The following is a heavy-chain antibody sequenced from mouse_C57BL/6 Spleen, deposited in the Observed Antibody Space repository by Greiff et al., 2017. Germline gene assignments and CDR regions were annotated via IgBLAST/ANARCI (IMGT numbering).Heavy chain of an antibody. CDR3: ARGGYYDYDERYFDD. CDR2: IYPGSGST. D-gene: IGHD2-4*01. Sequence: QVQLQQPGAELVKPGASVKMSCKASGYTFTSYWITWVKQRPGQGLEWIGDIYPGSGSTNYNEKFKSKATLTVDTSSSTAYMQLSSLTSEDSAVYYCARGGYYDYDERYFDDWGQGTTLTVSS. J-gene: IGHJ2*01. V-gene: IGHV1-55*01. CDR1: GYTFTSYW.